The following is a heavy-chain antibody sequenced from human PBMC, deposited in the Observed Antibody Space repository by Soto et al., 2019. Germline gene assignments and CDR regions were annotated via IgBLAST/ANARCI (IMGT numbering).Heavy chain of an antibody. Sequence: SETLSLTCAAYGGSFSGHYCSWVRQPPGKGLEWIGEINYSATTNYNPSLESPVTVSVDSFKNQCTLKVTSVTAADTAVYYCARRYGSGKYYFAFWGQGTPVTSPQ. CDR2: INYSATT. J-gene: IGHJ4*02. D-gene: IGHD3-10*01. CDR1: GGSFSGHY. V-gene: IGHV4-34*01. CDR3: ARRYGSGKYYFAF.